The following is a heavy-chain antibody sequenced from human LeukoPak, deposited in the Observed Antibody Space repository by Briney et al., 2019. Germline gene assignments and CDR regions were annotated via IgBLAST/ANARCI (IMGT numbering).Heavy chain of an antibody. CDR3: ARATLTKSRTYYYYMDV. Sequence: PSETQSLTCTVSGGSISSYYWSWIRQPPGKGLEWIGYIYYSGSTDYNPSLKSRVTISVDTSKNQFSLKLSSVTAADTAVYYCARATLTKSRTYYYYMDVWGKGTTVTVSS. CDR1: GGSISSYY. CDR2: IYYSGST. J-gene: IGHJ6*03. V-gene: IGHV4-59*01.